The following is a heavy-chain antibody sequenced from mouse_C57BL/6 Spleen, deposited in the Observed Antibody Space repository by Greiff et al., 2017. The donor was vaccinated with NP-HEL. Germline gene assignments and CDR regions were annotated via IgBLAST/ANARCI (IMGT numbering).Heavy chain of an antibody. CDR1: GYTFTDYE. V-gene: IGHV1-15*01. CDR2: IDPETGGT. CDR3: TRSGEYEFAY. Sequence: QVQLQQSGAELVRPGASVTLSCKASGYTFTDYEMHWVKQTPVHGLEWIGAIDPETGGTAYNQKFKGKAILTADKSSSTAYMELRSLTSEDSAVYYCTRSGEYEFAYWGQGTLVTVSA. D-gene: IGHD2-14*01. J-gene: IGHJ3*01.